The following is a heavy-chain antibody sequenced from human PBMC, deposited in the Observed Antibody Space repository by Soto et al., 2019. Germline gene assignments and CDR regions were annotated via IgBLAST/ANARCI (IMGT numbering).Heavy chain of an antibody. D-gene: IGHD3-16*01. V-gene: IGHV4-30-4*01. CDR3: ARDGWGEYYDTWGDCGHWYIGL. CDR1: GASISHGDYY. Sequence: QVQLQESGPGLVKPAQTLSLTCTVSGASISHGDYYWSWIRQPPGKGLEWIGHIDYSGKTSYNSSLQSRVSISKDTSQNHVSLRLSSLTDADTAVYFCARDGWGEYYDTWGDCGHWYIGLWGRGTLV. J-gene: IGHJ2*01. CDR2: IDYSGKT.